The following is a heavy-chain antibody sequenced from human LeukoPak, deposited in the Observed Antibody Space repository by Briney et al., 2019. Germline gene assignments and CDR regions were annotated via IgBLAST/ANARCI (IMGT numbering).Heavy chain of an antibody. Sequence: GGSLRLSCAASGFTFSSYAMSWVRQASGKGLEWVSAISGSGGSTYYADSVKGRFTISRDNSKNTLYLQMNSLRAEDTAVYYCAKQHAASYYYDSSGPFTYDYWGQGTLVTVSS. CDR2: ISGSGGST. CDR1: GFTFSSYA. J-gene: IGHJ4*02. D-gene: IGHD3-22*01. V-gene: IGHV3-23*01. CDR3: AKQHAASYYYDSSGPFTYDY.